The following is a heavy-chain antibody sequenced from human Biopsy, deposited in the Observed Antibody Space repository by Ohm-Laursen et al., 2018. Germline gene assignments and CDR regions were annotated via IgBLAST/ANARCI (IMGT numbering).Heavy chain of an antibody. D-gene: IGHD4-11*01. CDR3: ARDSGILNYGNFKYYHYYGMGV. CDR2: IYYSVMT. J-gene: IGHJ6*02. CDR1: GGSISSGGSY. Sequence: GTLSLTCTVSGGSISSGGSYWSWIRQRPGKGLEWIGHIYYSVMTNYNPSLQSRVSISVDTSRNQVSLTLSSVTAADTAVYYCARDSGILNYGNFKYYHYYGMGVWGQGTKVTVSS. V-gene: IGHV4-61*08.